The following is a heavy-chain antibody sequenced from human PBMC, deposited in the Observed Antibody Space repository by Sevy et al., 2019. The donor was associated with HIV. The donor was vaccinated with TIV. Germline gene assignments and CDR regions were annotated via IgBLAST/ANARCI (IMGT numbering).Heavy chain of an antibody. Sequence: GGSLRLSCAASGFSFSSYAMSWVRQTPGKGLQWVSVISGSGSSTYYADSVKGRFTIFRDNSRNTVYLQMNSLRAEDTAVYYCARRPDLGVVILTGVLDVWGQGTTVTVSS. CDR2: ISGSGSST. V-gene: IGHV3-23*01. CDR3: ARRPDLGVVILTGVLDV. J-gene: IGHJ6*02. CDR1: GFSFSSYA. D-gene: IGHD3-3*01.